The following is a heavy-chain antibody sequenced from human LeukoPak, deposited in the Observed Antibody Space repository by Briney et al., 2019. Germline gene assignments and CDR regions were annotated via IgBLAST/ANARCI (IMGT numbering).Heavy chain of an antibody. Sequence: GGSLRLSCAASGFTFSSYAMSWVRQAPGKGLEWVSAISGSGSTYYADSVRGRFTISRDNAKNSLYLQVNSLRAEDTAVYYCARPTIAAAGNFEYWGQGTLVTVSS. V-gene: IGHV3-23*01. J-gene: IGHJ4*02. CDR1: GFTFSSYA. D-gene: IGHD6-13*01. CDR2: ISGSGST. CDR3: ARPTIAAAGNFEY.